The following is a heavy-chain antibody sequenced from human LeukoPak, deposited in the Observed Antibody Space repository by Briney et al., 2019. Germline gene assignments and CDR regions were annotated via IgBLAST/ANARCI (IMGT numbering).Heavy chain of an antibody. CDR3: ARGGQLWLLGDENFDY. CDR2: INPNSGGT. CDR1: GYTFTGYY. V-gene: IGHV1-2*02. Sequence: ASVKVSCKASGYTFTGYYMHWVRQAPGQGLEWMGWINPNSGGTNYAQKFQGRVTMTRDTSISTAYMELSRLRSDDTAAYYCARGGQLWLLGDENFDYWGQGTLVTVSS. D-gene: IGHD5-18*01. J-gene: IGHJ4*02.